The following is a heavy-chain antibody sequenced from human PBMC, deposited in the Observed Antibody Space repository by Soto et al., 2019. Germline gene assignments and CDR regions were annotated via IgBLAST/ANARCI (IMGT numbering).Heavy chain of an antibody. CDR3: ARDSNKGRMQLPDY. D-gene: IGHD2-2*01. V-gene: IGHV1-3*01. J-gene: IGHJ4*02. CDR1: GYTFTSYA. CDR2: INAGNGNT. Sequence: ASVKVSCKASGYTFTSYAMHWVRQAPGQRLEWMGWINAGNGNTKYSQKFQGRVTITRDTSASTAYMELSSLRSEDTAVYYCARDSNKGRMQLPDYWGQGTLVTVSS.